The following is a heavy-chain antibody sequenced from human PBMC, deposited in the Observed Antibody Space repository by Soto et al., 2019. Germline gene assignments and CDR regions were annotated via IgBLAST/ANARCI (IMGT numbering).Heavy chain of an antibody. CDR3: ARVSITIFGVVIIGDAFDI. CDR2: IYYSGST. J-gene: IGHJ3*02. CDR1: GGSISSGDYY. D-gene: IGHD3-3*01. Sequence: TSEILSLTCTVSGGSISSGDYYWSWIRQPPGKGLEWIGHIYYSGSTYYNPSLKSRVTISVDTSKNQFSLKLSSVTAADTAVYYCARVSITIFGVVIIGDAFDIWGQGTMVTVSS. V-gene: IGHV4-30-4*01.